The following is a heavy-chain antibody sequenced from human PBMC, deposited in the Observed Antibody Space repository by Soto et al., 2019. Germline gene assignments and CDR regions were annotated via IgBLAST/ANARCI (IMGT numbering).Heavy chain of an antibody. CDR3: ARGSAVAGRFDY. CDR2: ISYDGSNK. D-gene: IGHD6-19*01. CDR1: GFTFSSYA. Sequence: GGSLRLSCAASGFTFSSYAMHWVRQAPGKGLEWVAVISYDGSNKYYADSVKGRFTISRDNSKNTLYLQMNSLRAEDTAVYYCARGSAVAGRFDYWGQGTLVTVSS. V-gene: IGHV3-30-3*01. J-gene: IGHJ4*02.